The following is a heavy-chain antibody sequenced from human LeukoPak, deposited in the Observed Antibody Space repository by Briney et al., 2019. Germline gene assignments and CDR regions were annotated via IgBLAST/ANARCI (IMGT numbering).Heavy chain of an antibody. CDR1: GFTFSSYG. V-gene: IGHV3-33*01. CDR3: ATGKGHDSSPIDY. Sequence: GTSLRLSCAASGFTFSSYGMHWVRQAPGKGLEWVAVIWYDGSNKYYADSVKGRFTNSRDNSKNTLYLQMNSLRAEDTAVYYCATGKGHDSSPIDYWGQGTLVTVSS. J-gene: IGHJ4*02. CDR2: IWYDGSNK. D-gene: IGHD3-22*01.